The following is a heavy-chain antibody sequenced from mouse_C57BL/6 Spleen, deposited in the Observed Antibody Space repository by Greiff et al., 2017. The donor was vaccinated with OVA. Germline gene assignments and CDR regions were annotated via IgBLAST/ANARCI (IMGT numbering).Heavy chain of an antibody. CDR1: GYTFTDYY. CDR3: VWSMLTTNNFDY. J-gene: IGHJ2*01. Sequence: QVHLVESGAELVKPGASVKISCKASGYTFTDYYINWVKQRPGQGLEWIGKIGPGSGSTYYNEKFKGKVTLTADKSSSTAYMQLSSMTSEDSADYFCVWSMLTTNNFDYWGQGTTRTVSS. D-gene: IGHD2-2*01. V-gene: IGHV1-77*01. CDR2: IGPGSGST.